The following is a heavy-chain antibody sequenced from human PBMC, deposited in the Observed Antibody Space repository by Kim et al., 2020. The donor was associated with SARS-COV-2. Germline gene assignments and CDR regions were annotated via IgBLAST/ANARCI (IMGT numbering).Heavy chain of an antibody. Sequence: GGSLRLSCAASGFTFSDYYMSWIRQAPGKGLEWVSYISSSSSYTNYADSVKGRFTISRDNAKNSLYLQMNSLRAEDTAVYYCARNLAVAVAAPWGQGTLVTVSS. CDR2: ISSSSSYT. V-gene: IGHV3-11*06. D-gene: IGHD6-19*01. CDR3: ARNLAVAVAAP. J-gene: IGHJ5*02. CDR1: GFTFSDYY.